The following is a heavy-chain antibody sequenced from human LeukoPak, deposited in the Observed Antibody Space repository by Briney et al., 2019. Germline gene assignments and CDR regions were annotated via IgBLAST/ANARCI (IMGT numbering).Heavy chain of an antibody. CDR2: INHSGST. J-gene: IGHJ4*02. V-gene: IGHV4-34*01. Sequence: SETLSLTCAVYGGSFSGYYWSWIRQPPGKGLEWIGEINHSGSTNYNPSLKSRVTISVDTSKNQFSLKLSSVTAADTAVYYCARPNGSGSYYYIDYWGQGTLVTVSS. D-gene: IGHD3-10*01. CDR1: GGSFSGYY. CDR3: ARPNGSGSYYYIDY.